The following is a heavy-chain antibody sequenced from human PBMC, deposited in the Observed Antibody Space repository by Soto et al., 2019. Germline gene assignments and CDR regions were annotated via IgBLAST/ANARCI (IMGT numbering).Heavy chain of an antibody. J-gene: IGHJ4*02. V-gene: IGHV1-18*01. Sequence: QVQLVQSGAEVKKPGASVKVSCKTSGYTFSGYGISWVRQAPGQGLEWMGWISAHNGNTNYAQKFQGRVTMSADTSTNTVYMELRSLRSDDTAVYYCARDPLSVATSPFDHWGQGTLVTVSS. CDR3: ARDPLSVATSPFDH. CDR1: GYTFSGYG. D-gene: IGHD5-12*01. CDR2: ISAHNGNT.